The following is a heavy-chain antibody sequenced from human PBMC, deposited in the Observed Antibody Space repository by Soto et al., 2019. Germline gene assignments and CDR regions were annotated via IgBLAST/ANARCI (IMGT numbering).Heavy chain of an antibody. V-gene: IGHV1-2*02. J-gene: IGHJ4*02. D-gene: IGHD1-1*01. CDR1: ACTFRDYY. CDR2: INPNSGGT. Sequence: ASVKLSFKPSACTFRDYYIHLVRQAPGQGLEWMGWINPNSGGTKYAPKFQGGVTMTRDTSITTAYMELSRLRSGDTAVYYCAREPATAKPEGVDFWGQGTLVTVSS. CDR3: AREPATAKPEGVDF.